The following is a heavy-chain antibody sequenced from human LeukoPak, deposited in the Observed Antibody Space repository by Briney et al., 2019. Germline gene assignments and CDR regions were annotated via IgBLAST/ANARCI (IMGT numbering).Heavy chain of an antibody. CDR3: ARVRFLEWLTSNYMDV. D-gene: IGHD3-3*01. CDR2: INHSGSA. J-gene: IGHJ6*03. CDR1: GGSFSGYY. V-gene: IGHV4-34*01. Sequence: SETLSLTCAVYGGSFSGYYWSWIRQPPGKGLEWIGEINHSGSATYNPSLKSRVTISVDTSKNQFSLKLSSVTAAYTAVYYCARVRFLEWLTSNYMDVWGKGTTVTVS.